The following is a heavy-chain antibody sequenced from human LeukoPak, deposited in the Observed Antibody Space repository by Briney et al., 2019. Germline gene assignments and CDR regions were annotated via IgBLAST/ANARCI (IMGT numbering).Heavy chain of an antibody. J-gene: IGHJ4*02. CDR1: GYTFTGYY. CDR2: INPNSGGT. Sequence: ASVKVSCKSSGYTFTGYYMHWVRQAPGQGLEWMGWINPNSGGTNYAQKFQGRVTMTRDTSISTAYMELSRLRSDDTAVYYCVRVTVAGYFDYWGQGTLVTVSS. D-gene: IGHD6-19*01. V-gene: IGHV1-2*02. CDR3: VRVTVAGYFDY.